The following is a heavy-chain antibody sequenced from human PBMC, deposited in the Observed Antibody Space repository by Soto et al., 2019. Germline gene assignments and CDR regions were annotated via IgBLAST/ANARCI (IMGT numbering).Heavy chain of an antibody. CDR1: GYSFTSYW. CDR2: IYPGDSDT. V-gene: IGHV5-51*01. J-gene: IGHJ6*02. CDR3: ARQGMAAAGTDPNYYYYGMDV. D-gene: IGHD6-13*01. Sequence: GESLKISCKGSGYSFTSYWIGWVRQMPGKGLEWMGVIYPGDSDTRYSPSFQGQVTISADKSISTAYLQWSSLKASDTAMYYCARQGMAAAGTDPNYYYYGMDVWGQGTTVTVSS.